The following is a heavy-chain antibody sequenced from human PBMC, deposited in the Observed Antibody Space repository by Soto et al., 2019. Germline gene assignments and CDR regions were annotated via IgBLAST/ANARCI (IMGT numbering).Heavy chain of an antibody. Sequence: SATLYLTCAVSGSSITSSNWWSWVRQPPGKGLEWIGEIYHSGTTNYNPSLKSRVTILVDKSKNQFSLKLTSVTAADTAVYYCARDRGIAAAGSWGQGILVTVS. CDR1: GSSITSSNW. J-gene: IGHJ5*02. CDR3: ARDRGIAAAGS. CDR2: IYHSGTT. V-gene: IGHV4-4*02. D-gene: IGHD6-13*01.